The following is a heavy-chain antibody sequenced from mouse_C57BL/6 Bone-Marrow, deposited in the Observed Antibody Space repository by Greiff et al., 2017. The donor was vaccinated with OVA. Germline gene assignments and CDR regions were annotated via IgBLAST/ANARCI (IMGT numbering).Heavy chain of an antibody. J-gene: IGHJ1*03. V-gene: IGHV1-53*01. CDR1: GYTFTSYW. CDR3: ARSDYGSSYGYFDV. CDR2: INPSNGGT. Sequence: VKLQQPGTELVKPGASVKLSCKASGYTFTSYWMHWVKQRPGQGLEWIGNINPSNGGTNYNEKFKSKATLTVDKSSSTAYMQLSSLTSEDSAVYYCARSDYGSSYGYFDVWGTGTTVTVSS. D-gene: IGHD1-1*01.